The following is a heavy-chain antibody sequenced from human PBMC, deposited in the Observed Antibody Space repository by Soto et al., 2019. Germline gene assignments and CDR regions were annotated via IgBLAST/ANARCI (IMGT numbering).Heavy chain of an antibody. Sequence: AASVKVSCKASGGTFSSYAISWVRQAPGQGLEWMGGIIPIFGTANYAQKFQGRVTITADKSTSTAYMELSSLRSEDTAVYYCASPAYCSSTSCSGPYFDYWGQGTLVTVSS. CDR2: IIPIFGTA. D-gene: IGHD2-2*01. CDR1: GGTFSSYA. J-gene: IGHJ4*02. CDR3: ASPAYCSSTSCSGPYFDY. V-gene: IGHV1-69*06.